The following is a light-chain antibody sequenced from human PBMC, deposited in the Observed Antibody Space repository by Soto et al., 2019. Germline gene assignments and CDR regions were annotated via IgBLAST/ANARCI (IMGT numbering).Light chain of an antibody. Sequence: TFIDINTYNFVSWFRQHPGKAPKLMIYDVSRRPSGVSDRFSGYKSGKKASLTISGLQAEDEADYYCCISTGTSWVLGGVSQLTVL. J-gene: IGLJ3*02. V-gene: IGLV2-14*04. CDR1: FIDINTYNF. CDR3: CISTGTSWV. CDR2: DVS.